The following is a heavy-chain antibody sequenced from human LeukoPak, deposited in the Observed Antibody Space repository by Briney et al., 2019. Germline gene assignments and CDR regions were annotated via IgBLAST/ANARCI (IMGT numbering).Heavy chain of an antibody. V-gene: IGHV3-15*05. CDR3: TAFDCSAGSCFSPFDH. CDR1: GLTFSKAW. CDR2: IKSNIDGGTT. D-gene: IGHD2-15*01. J-gene: IGHJ4*02. Sequence: AGGSLRLSCEASGLTFSKAWMSWVRQVPGKGMEWVGRIKSNIDGGTTDYAAPVKGRLIISRDDSKNTVYLQMNSLKTEDTALYFCTAFDCSAGSCFSPFDHWGQGTLVTVSP.